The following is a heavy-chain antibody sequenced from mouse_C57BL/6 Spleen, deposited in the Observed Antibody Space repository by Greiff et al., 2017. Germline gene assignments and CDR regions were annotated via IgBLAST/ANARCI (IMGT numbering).Heavy chain of an antibody. V-gene: IGHV1-54*01. Sequence: QVQLQQSGAELVRPGTSVKVSCKASGYAFTNYLIEWVKQRPGPGLEWIGVINPGSGGTIYNEKFKGKATLTADKSSSTAYMQLSSLTSEDSAVYVCARGSAGTDAMDDWGQGTSVTVSS. CDR2: INPGSGGT. J-gene: IGHJ4*01. CDR1: GYAFTNYL. D-gene: IGHD4-1*01. CDR3: ARGSAGTDAMDD.